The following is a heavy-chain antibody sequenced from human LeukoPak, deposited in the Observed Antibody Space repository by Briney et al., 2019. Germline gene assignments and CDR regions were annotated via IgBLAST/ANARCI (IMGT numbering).Heavy chain of an antibody. Sequence: PGGSLRLSCPASGLTFSYAWMSWVRQAPGKGMEWVGRIKRKTDGGTTDYAALVKGRFTISRDDSKNTLYLQMNSLKTEDTAVYYCTTDRYDRPNHYWGQGTLVTVSS. J-gene: IGHJ4*02. V-gene: IGHV3-15*01. CDR1: GLTFSYAW. CDR2: IKRKTDGGTT. D-gene: IGHD3-22*01. CDR3: TTDRYDRPNHY.